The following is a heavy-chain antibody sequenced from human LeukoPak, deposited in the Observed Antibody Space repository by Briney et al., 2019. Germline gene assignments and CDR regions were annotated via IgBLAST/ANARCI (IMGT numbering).Heavy chain of an antibody. CDR1: GGTFSSYA. D-gene: IGHD3-16*01. CDR2: IIPILGIA. Sequence: GASVKVSCKASGGTFSSYAISWVRQAPGQGLEWMGRIIPILGIANYAQKFQGRVTITADKSTSTAYMELSSLRSEDTAVYYCATEITFGRLDAFDIWGQGTMVTVSS. CDR3: ATEITFGRLDAFDI. J-gene: IGHJ3*02. V-gene: IGHV1-69*04.